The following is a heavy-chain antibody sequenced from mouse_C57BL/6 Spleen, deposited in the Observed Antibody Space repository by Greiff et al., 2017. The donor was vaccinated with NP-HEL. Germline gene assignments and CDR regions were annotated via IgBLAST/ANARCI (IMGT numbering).Heavy chain of an antibody. V-gene: IGHV1-26*01. Sequence: EVQLQQSGPELVKPGASVKISCKASGYTFTDYYMNWVKQSHGKSLEWIGDINPNNGGTSYNQKFKGKATLTVDKSSSTAYMELRSLTSEDSAVYYCARSDYGYDEGYYAMDYWGQGTSVTVSS. CDR1: GYTFTDYY. CDR3: ARSDYGYDEGYYAMDY. D-gene: IGHD2-2*01. J-gene: IGHJ4*01. CDR2: INPNNGGT.